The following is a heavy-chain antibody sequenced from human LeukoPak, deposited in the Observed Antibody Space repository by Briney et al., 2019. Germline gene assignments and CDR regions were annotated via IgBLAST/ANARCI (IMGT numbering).Heavy chain of an antibody. CDR2: INHSGST. V-gene: IGHV4-34*01. D-gene: IGHD6-13*01. J-gene: IGHJ4*02. CDR3: ARVKGRRSSSLDY. CDR1: GGSFSGYY. Sequence: SETLSLTCAVYGGSFSGYYWSWIRQPPGKGLEWIGEINHSGSTNYNPSLKSRVTISVDTSKNQFSLKLSSVTAADTAVYYCARVKGRRSSSLDYWGQGTLVTVSS.